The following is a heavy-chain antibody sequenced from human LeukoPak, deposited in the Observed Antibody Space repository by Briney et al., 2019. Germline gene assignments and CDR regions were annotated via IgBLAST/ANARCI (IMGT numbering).Heavy chain of an antibody. J-gene: IGHJ4*02. CDR1: GFTFSSYW. Sequence: GGSLRLSCAASGFTFSSYWMSWVRQAPGKGLDGVANIKQDGSEKYYVDSVKGRFTISRDNAKNSLYLQMNSLRAEDTAVYYCARDGSSGWYGQFDYWGQGTLLTVSS. CDR3: ARDGSSGWYGQFDY. CDR2: IKQDGSEK. D-gene: IGHD6-19*01. V-gene: IGHV3-7*01.